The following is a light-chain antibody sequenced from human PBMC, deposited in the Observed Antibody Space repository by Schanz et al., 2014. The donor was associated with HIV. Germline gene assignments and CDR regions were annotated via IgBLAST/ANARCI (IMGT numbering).Light chain of an antibody. Sequence: EIVLTQSPGTLSLSPGERATLSCRASQSLSNTYLAWYQQKPGQAPRLLIYGTSSRATGIPDRFSGSGSGTDFTLSISRLEPGDFAVYYCQQYGSSPRTFGQGTKVEIK. CDR1: QSLSNTY. J-gene: IGKJ1*01. CDR2: GTS. CDR3: QQYGSSPRT. V-gene: IGKV3-20*01.